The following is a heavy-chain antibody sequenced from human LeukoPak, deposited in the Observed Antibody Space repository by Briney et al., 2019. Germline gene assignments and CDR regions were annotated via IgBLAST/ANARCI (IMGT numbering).Heavy chain of an antibody. D-gene: IGHD6-19*01. Sequence: QSGGSLRLSCAASGFTFSSYWMSWVRQAPGKGLEWVANIKQDGSEKWYVDSVKGRFTISRDNAKNSLYLQMNSLRVEDTAVYYCAREFRSGYNSRWFDYWGQGTLVTVSS. V-gene: IGHV3-7*01. CDR2: IKQDGSEK. CDR1: GFTFSSYW. J-gene: IGHJ5*01. CDR3: AREFRSGYNSRWFDY.